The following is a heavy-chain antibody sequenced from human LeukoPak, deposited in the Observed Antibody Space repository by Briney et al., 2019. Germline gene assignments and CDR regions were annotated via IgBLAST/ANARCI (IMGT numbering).Heavy chain of an antibody. CDR2: VYNTGST. Sequence: RVYNTGSTKSTPSLESRVTMSVDTSSNRFSLRLRSVTAADTAVYYCARDLLGDYGTFDIWGQGTMVTVSS. D-gene: IGHD4-17*01. V-gene: IGHV4-4*07. CDR3: ARDLLGDYGTFDI. J-gene: IGHJ3*02.